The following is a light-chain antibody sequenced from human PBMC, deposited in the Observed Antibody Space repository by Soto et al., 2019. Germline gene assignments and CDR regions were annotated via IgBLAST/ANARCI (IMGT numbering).Light chain of an antibody. CDR1: QSVSSY. CDR2: DAS. Sequence: EIVLTQSPATLSLSPGERATLSCRASQSVSSYLAWYQQKLGQAPRLLIYDASNRATGIPARFSGSGSGTDFTLTISSLEPEDFAVYYCQQRSNWPCTFGQGTKVDIK. CDR3: QQRSNWPCT. J-gene: IGKJ1*01. V-gene: IGKV3-11*01.